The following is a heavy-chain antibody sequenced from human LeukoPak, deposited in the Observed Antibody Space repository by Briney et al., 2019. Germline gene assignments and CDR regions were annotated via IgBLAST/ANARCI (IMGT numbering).Heavy chain of an antibody. J-gene: IGHJ4*02. V-gene: IGHV3-7*01. CDR1: GFTFSSYW. CDR2: IKQDGSEK. Sequence: GGSLRLSWAASGFTFSSYWMSWVRQAPGKGLEWVANIKQDGSEKYYVDSVKGRFTISRDNAKNSLYLQMNSLRAEDTAVYYCARDGYSYDLDYWGQGTLVTVSS. D-gene: IGHD5-18*01. CDR3: ARDGYSYDLDY.